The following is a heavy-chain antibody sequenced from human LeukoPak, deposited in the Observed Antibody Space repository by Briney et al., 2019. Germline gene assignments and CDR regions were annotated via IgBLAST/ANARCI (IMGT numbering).Heavy chain of an antibody. D-gene: IGHD1-1*01. Sequence: GGSLRLSCAASGFTFSNFGMNWVRQAPGKGLEWVSVIFGESTTYYAESVKARFTISRDNSKNTVYLQMNSLRDEDTAMYYCVKDLNWNSPNWGPGTLVIVSS. CDR1: GFTFSNFG. J-gene: IGHJ4*02. CDR3: VKDLNWNSPN. V-gene: IGHV3-66*01. CDR2: IFGESTT.